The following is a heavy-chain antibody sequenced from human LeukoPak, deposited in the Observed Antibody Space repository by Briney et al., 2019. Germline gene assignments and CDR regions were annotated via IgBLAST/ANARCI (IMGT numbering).Heavy chain of an antibody. CDR2: IKQDGSDK. V-gene: IGHV3-7*01. CDR3: AREVWGPEY. CDR1: GFTFSSYS. Sequence: PGRSLRLSCAASGFTFSSYSMNWVRQAPGKGLEWVGNIKQDGSDKNYMDSVKGRFTISRDNTKNSVYLQMSSLRAEDTAVYYCAREVWGPEYWGQGTLVTVSS. D-gene: IGHD1-14*01. J-gene: IGHJ4*02.